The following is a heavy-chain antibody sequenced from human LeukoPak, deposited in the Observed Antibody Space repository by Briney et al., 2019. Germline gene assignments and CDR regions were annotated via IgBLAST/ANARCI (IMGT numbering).Heavy chain of an antibody. V-gene: IGHV1-2*06. CDR3: ARLRRDTSDAFDM. CDR2: INFNSGGT. Sequence: ASVKVSCKASGYTFTTHDINWVRQAPGQGLEWMGRINFNSGGTNYAQKFQGRVTMTRDTSISTAYMELSRLRSDDTAVYYCARLRRDTSDAFDMWGQGTMVAVSS. J-gene: IGHJ3*02. CDR1: GYTFTTHD. D-gene: IGHD5-18*01.